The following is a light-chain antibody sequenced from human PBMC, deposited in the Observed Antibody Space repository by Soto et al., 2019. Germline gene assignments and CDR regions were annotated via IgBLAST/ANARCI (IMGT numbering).Light chain of an antibody. J-gene: IGKJ1*01. CDR1: QGINNF. V-gene: IGKV1-27*01. CDR3: QKYNSPPRT. CDR2: AAS. Sequence: DIQMTQSPSSLSASIGDRVTITCRASQGINNFLAWYQQKPGEAPKLLLYAASILRSGVPSRFSGSGSGTDFTLTISSLQPEDVATYYCQKYNSPPRTFGRGTRV.